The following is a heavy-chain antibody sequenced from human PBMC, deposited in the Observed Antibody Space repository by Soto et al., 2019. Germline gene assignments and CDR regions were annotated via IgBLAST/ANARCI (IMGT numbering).Heavy chain of an antibody. CDR3: ARDLGRIKLWPPDAFDI. CDR1: GFTFSSYA. D-gene: IGHD5-18*01. V-gene: IGHV3-30-3*01. CDR2: ISYDGSNK. J-gene: IGHJ3*02. Sequence: GGSLRLSCAASGFTFSSYAMHWVRQAPGKGLEWVAVISYDGSNKYYADSVKGRFTISRDNSKNTLYLQMNSLRAEDTAVYYCARDLGRIKLWPPDAFDIWGQGTMVTVSS.